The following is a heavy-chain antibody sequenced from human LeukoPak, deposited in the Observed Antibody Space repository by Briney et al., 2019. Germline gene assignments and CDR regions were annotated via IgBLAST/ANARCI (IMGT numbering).Heavy chain of an antibody. CDR2: ISYDGSKK. V-gene: IGHV3-30*18. D-gene: IGHD2-15*01. J-gene: IGHJ6*02. CDR1: GFTFSRYG. CDR3: TKGLICSGGSCYSYYYYGVDV. Sequence: GGSLRLSCAASGFTFSRYGMHWVRQAPGKGLEWVAVISYDGSKKYYADSVKGRLTISRDNSKNTLYLQMNSLRAEDTAVYCCTKGLICSGGSCYSYYYYGVDVWGQGTTVTVSS.